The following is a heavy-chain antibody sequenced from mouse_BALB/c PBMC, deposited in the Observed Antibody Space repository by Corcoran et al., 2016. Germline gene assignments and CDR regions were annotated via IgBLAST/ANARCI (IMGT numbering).Heavy chain of an antibody. V-gene: IGHV1-22*01. CDR3: ATTATYWYVYV. D-gene: IGHD1-2*01. Sequence: EVQLQQSGPELVKPGASVKISCKTSGYTFTEYTMHWVKQSHGKSLEWIGSINPNNGGTSYNQKFKGKATLTVDKSSSTADMELRSLTSEDSAVYYCATTATYWYVYVWGAGTTITVSS. CDR2: INPNNGGT. CDR1: GYTFTEYT. J-gene: IGHJ1*01.